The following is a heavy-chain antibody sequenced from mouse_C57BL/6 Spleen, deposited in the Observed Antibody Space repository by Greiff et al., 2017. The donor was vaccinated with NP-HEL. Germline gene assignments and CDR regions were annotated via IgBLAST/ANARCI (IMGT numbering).Heavy chain of an antibody. V-gene: IGHV1-15*01. CDR3: TRGLMVTYFDY. D-gene: IGHD2-2*01. Sequence: QVQLQQSGAELVRPGASVTLSCKASGYTFTDYEMHWVKQTPVHGLEWIGAIDPETGGTAYNQKFKGKAILTADKSSSTAYMELRSLTSEDSAVYYCTRGLMVTYFDYWGQGTTLTVSS. CDR2: IDPETGGT. CDR1: GYTFTDYE. J-gene: IGHJ2*01.